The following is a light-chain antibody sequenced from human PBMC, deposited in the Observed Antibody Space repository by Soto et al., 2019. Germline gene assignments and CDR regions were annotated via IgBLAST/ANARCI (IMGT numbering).Light chain of an antibody. CDR1: SSDVGGYNY. V-gene: IGLV2-14*01. Sequence: QTVVTQPASVSGSPGQSITISCTGTSSDVGGYNYVSWYQQHPGKAPKLMIYDVSNRPSGVSNRFSGSKSGNTASLTISGLQAEDEADYYCSSYTSSSTPLWVFGTGTKLTVL. J-gene: IGLJ1*01. CDR3: SSYTSSSTPLWV. CDR2: DVS.